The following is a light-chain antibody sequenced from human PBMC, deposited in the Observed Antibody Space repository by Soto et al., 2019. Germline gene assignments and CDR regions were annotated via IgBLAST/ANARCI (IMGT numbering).Light chain of an antibody. Sequence: QSVLTQPASVSGSPGQSITISCTGTSSDVGAYNYVSWYQQQSGKAPKLMIDEVSNRPSGVSNRFSGSKSGNTASLTISGLQAEDEADYYCSSYTTSRAYVFGIGTKLTVL. CDR2: EVS. V-gene: IGLV2-14*01. J-gene: IGLJ1*01. CDR3: SSYTTSRAYV. CDR1: SSDVGAYNY.